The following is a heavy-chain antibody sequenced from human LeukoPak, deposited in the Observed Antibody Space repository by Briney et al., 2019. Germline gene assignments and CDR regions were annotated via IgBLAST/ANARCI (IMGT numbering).Heavy chain of an antibody. Sequence: GGSLRLSCAASGFTFSGYAMSWVRQAPGKGLEWVSAMSASGSGTYYADSVKGRFTISRDTSKNTLYLQMNSLRAEDTAVYYCVKNWGSGNYYNTYNFDYWGQGTLVTVSS. V-gene: IGHV3-23*01. CDR2: MSASGSGT. CDR3: VKNWGSGNYYNTYNFDY. D-gene: IGHD3-10*01. CDR1: GFTFSGYA. J-gene: IGHJ4*02.